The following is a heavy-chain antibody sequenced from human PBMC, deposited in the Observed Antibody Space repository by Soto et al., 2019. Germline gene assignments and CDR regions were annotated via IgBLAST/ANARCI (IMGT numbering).Heavy chain of an antibody. J-gene: IGHJ4*02. Sequence: QVQVVESGGGVVQPGGSLRLSCAASGFTFSTSAMHWVRQAPGKGLEWMAMISYGGNNKYYADPVKGRFTISRDISESTLYLQMNSRRTEDTAVYYCAREEFEAGRGHFGCWGQGTLVSVSS. CDR2: ISYGGNNK. V-gene: IGHV3-30-3*01. D-gene: IGHD6-13*01. CDR3: AREEFEAGRGHFGC. CDR1: GFTFSTSA.